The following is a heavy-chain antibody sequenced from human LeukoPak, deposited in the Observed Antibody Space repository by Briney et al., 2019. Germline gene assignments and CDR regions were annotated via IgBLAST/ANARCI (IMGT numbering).Heavy chain of an antibody. CDR2: IYTSGST. D-gene: IGHD5-12*01. Sequence: SETLSLTCTVSGGSISSGSYYWSWIRQPAGKGLEWIGRIYTSGSTNYNPSLKSRVTISVDTSKNQFSLKLSSVTAADTAVYYCARAGRRGYSGYDYYFDYWGQGTLVTVSS. V-gene: IGHV4-61*02. J-gene: IGHJ4*02. CDR3: ARAGRRGYSGYDYYFDY. CDR1: GGSISSGSYY.